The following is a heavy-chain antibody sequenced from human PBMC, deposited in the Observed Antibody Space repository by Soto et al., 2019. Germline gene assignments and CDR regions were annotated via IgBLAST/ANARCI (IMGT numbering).Heavy chain of an antibody. CDR2: MNPNRGNT. CDR3: ARWQQLLVQGRASVGGMDV. CDR1: GYTFTSYD. D-gene: IGHD6-19*01. Sequence: QVQLVQSGAEVKKPGASVKVSCKASGYTFTSYDINWVRQAPGQGLEWMGWMNPNRGNTGYAQKGQGRVSKTRSTSISTAYMELSSLRYEDTAVYYCARWQQLLVQGRASVGGMDVWGQGTTVTVSS. V-gene: IGHV1-8*01. J-gene: IGHJ6*02.